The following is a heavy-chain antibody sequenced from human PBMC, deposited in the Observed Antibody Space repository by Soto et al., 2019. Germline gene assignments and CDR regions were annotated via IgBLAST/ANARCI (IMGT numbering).Heavy chain of an antibody. Sequence: GWAGGALRLSCAASGFPFVYFCLSWVPPAPGKGREWVSGIKWNGGSTGYADSVKGRFTISRDNAKNSLYLQMNSLRAEDTALYHCARDLNYYDSSGPDAFDIWGQATMVTVSS. J-gene: IGHJ3*02. V-gene: IGHV3-20*01. D-gene: IGHD3-22*01. CDR1: GFPFVYFC. CDR3: ARDLNYYDSSGPDAFDI. CDR2: IKWNGGST.